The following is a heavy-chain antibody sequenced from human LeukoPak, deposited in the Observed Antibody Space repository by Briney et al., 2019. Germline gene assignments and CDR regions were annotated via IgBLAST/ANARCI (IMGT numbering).Heavy chain of an antibody. CDR1: GYSISSGYY. D-gene: IGHD3-10*01. Sequence: NPSETLSLTCAVSGYSISSGYYWGWIRQPPGKGREWIGSIYHSGSTYYNPSLKSRVTMSVDTSKNQFSLKLSSVTAADTAVYYCAREWDYYGSGSYVYFDYWGQGTLVTVSS. CDR3: AREWDYYGSGSYVYFDY. J-gene: IGHJ4*02. CDR2: IYHSGST. V-gene: IGHV4-38-2*02.